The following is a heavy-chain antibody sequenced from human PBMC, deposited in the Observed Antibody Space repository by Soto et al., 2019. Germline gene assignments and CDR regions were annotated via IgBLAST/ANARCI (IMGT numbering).Heavy chain of an antibody. V-gene: IGHV3-33*01. CDR2: IWYDGSNK. D-gene: IGHD3-22*01. CDR3: ARDLYYDSSGYCFDP. J-gene: IGHJ5*02. Sequence: GGSLRLSCAASGFTFSSYGMHWVRQAPGKGLEWVAVIWYDGSNKYYADSVKGRFTISRDNSKNTLYLQMNSLRAEDTAVYYCARDLYYDSSGYCFDPWGQGTLVTVSS. CDR1: GFTFSSYG.